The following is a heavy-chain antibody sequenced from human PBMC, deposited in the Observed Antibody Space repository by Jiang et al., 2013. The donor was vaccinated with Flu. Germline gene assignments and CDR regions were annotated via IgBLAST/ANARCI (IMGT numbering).Heavy chain of an antibody. CDR3: ARRRGYMYYFDY. CDR2: INHSGST. J-gene: IGHJ4*02. Sequence: GLVKPSETLSLTCAVYGGSFSGYYWSWIRQPPGKGLEWIGEINHSGSTNYNPSLKSRVTISVDTSKNQFSLKLSSVTAADTAVYYCARRRGYMYYFDYWGQGTLVTVSS. CDR1: GGSFSGYY. D-gene: IGHD5-12*01. V-gene: IGHV4-34*01.